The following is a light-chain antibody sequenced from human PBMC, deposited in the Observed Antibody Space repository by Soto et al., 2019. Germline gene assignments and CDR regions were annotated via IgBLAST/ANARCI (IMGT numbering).Light chain of an antibody. CDR1: SSDVGSFNY. J-gene: IGLJ3*02. CDR3: VSYTSRSTWV. V-gene: IGLV2-14*01. Sequence: QSALTQPASVSGSPGQSITISCTGTSSDVGSFNYVSWYQHPPGKAPKLMIYEVSNRPSGVSNRFSGSKSGNTASLTISGLQAEDEADYYCVSYTSRSTWVFGGGTKVTVL. CDR2: EVS.